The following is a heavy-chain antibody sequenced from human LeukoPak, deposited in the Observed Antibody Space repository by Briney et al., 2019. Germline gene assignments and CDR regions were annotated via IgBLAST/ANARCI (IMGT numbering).Heavy chain of an antibody. CDR3: AVSDPGGSFDY. CDR1: GYTFPTYA. V-gene: IGHV1-18*01. CDR2: INPYNGNT. Sequence: ASVKVSCKASGYTFPTYAISWVRQAPGQGLEWMGWINPYNGNTNYAQNLQGRVTMATDTSTSTAYMELRNLRSDDTAVYYCAVSDPGGSFDYWGQGTLVTVSS. D-gene: IGHD3-16*01. J-gene: IGHJ4*02.